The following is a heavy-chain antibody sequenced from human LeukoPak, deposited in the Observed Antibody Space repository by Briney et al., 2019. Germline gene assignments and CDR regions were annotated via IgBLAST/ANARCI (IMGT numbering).Heavy chain of an antibody. J-gene: IGHJ4*02. Sequence: PGGSLRLSCAASGFTFSSYSMNWVRQAPGKGLEWVSSISSSSSYIYYADSVKGRFTISRDNAKNSLYLQMNSLRAEDTAVYYCARDFVVVPAAIHYFDYWGQGTLVTVSS. CDR3: ARDFVVVPAAIHYFDY. D-gene: IGHD2-2*01. CDR2: ISSSSSYI. CDR1: GFTFSSYS. V-gene: IGHV3-21*01.